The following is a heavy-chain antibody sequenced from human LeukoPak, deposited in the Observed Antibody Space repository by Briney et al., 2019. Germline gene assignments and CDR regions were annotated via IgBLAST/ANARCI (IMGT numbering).Heavy chain of an antibody. D-gene: IGHD6-19*01. V-gene: IGHV3-30*04. J-gene: IGHJ4*02. Sequence: GGSLRLSCAASGFTFSSYAMHWVRQAPGKGLEWVAVISYDGSNKYYADSVKGRFTISRDNSKNTLYLQMNSLRAEDTAVYYCARVSIKQWLVASPFDYWGQGTLVTVSS. CDR3: ARVSIKQWLVASPFDY. CDR2: ISYDGSNK. CDR1: GFTFSSYA.